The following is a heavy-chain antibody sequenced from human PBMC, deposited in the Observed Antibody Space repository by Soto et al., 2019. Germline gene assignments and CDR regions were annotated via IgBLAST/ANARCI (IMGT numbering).Heavy chain of an antibody. J-gene: IGHJ6*03. V-gene: IGHV4-31*03. CDR3: AGIVVVPAGYYYYMDV. CDR1: GGSISSGGYY. Sequence: QVQLQESGPGLVKPSQTLSLTCTVSGGSISSGGYYWSWIRQHPGKGLEWIGYIYYSGSTYYNPSLKSRVTISVYTSKNQSSLKLSSVTAADTAVYYCAGIVVVPAGYYYYMDVWGKGTTVTVSS. D-gene: IGHD2-2*01. CDR2: IYYSGST.